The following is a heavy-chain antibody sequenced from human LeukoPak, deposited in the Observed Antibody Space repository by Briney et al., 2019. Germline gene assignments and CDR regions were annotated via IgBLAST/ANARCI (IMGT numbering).Heavy chain of an antibody. CDR1: GGTFSSYA. D-gene: IGHD2-15*01. J-gene: IGHJ6*02. CDR3: ARVPDIVGGRESYYYYGMDV. CDR2: IIPILGIA. Sequence: GASVKVSCKASGGTFSSYAISWVRQAPGQGLEWRGRIIPILGIANYAQKFQGRVTITADKSTSTAYMELSSLRSEDTAVYYCARVPDIVGGRESYYYYGMDVWGQGTTVTVSS. V-gene: IGHV1-69*04.